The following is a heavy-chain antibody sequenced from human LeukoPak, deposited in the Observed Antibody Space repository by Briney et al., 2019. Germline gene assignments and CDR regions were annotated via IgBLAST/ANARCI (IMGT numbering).Heavy chain of an antibody. V-gene: IGHV3-74*01. CDR1: GFTLRNYR. D-gene: IGHD6-19*01. CDR3: ARGLAVAGNCMDV. CDR2: INSDGTMT. Sequence: GGSLRLSCGASGFTLRNYRMHWVRQAPGKGLVWVSRINSDGTMTNYADSVKGRFTISRDNAKNTLHLQMNSLRAEDTAVYYCARGLAVAGNCMDVWGQGTTVTVSS. J-gene: IGHJ6*02.